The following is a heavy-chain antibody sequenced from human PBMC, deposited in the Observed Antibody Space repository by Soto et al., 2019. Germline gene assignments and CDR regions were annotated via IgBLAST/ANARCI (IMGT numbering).Heavy chain of an antibody. CDR3: AREHTVTTWFDP. V-gene: IGHV4-30-4*01. D-gene: IGHD4-17*01. CDR1: GGSINSNTYY. J-gene: IGHJ5*02. CDR2: IYYSGST. Sequence: KPSETLSLTCTVSGGSINSNTYYWIWIRQPPGKGLEWIGYIYYSGSTYYSPSLKSRVTISIDTSKNQFSLKLTSVTAADTAVYFCAREHTVTTWFDPWGQGTLITVSS.